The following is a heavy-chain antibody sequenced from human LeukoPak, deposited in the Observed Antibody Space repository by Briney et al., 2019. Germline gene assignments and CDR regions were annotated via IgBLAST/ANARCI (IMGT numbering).Heavy chain of an antibody. J-gene: IGHJ4*02. V-gene: IGHV4-38-2*02. D-gene: IGHD1-26*01. CDR2: IYHSGST. Sequence: SETLSLTCTVSGYSISSGYYWGWIRQPPGKGLEWIGSIYHSGSTYCNPSLKSRVTISVDTSKNQFSLKLSSVTAADTAVYYCAREWELLGNGYWGQGTLVTVSS. CDR1: GYSISSGYY. CDR3: AREWELLGNGY.